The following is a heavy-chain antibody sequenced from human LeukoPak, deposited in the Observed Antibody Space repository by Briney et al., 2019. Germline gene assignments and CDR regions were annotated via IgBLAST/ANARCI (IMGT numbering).Heavy chain of an antibody. J-gene: IGHJ5*02. V-gene: IGHV3-48*02. CDR2: IGTRGTTM. CDR3: ARGRGSS. CDR1: GFTFTSYV. Sequence: PGGSLRLSCAASGFTFTSYVMNWVCQRPGKGLEWISYIGTRGTTMYYADSVKGRFTISRDNAKNSLYLQMNSLRDEDTAIYYCARGRGSSWGQGTLVTVSS. D-gene: IGHD2-21*01.